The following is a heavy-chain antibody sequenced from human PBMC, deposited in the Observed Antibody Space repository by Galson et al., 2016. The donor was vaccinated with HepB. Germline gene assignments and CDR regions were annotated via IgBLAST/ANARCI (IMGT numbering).Heavy chain of an antibody. J-gene: IGHJ1*01. CDR2: IWYDGSNK. D-gene: IGHD3-22*01. CDR1: GFTFSSYG. CDR3: AKGTGSGYYHGYFQH. Sequence: SLRHSCAASGFTFSSYGMHWVRQAPGKGLEWVAVIWYDGSNKYYADSVKGRFTISRDNSKNTLYLQMNSLRAEDTAVYYCAKGTGSGYYHGYFQHWGQGTLVTVSS. V-gene: IGHV3-33*06.